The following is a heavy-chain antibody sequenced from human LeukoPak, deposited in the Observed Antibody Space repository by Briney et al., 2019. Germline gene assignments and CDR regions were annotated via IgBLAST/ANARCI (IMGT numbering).Heavy chain of an antibody. CDR2: ISGSGGST. V-gene: IGHV3-23*01. CDR3: VKGRSSGWYGGTDY. Sequence: PGGSLRLSCAASGFTFSSYAMSWVRQAPGKGLEWVSGISGSGGSTYYADSVKGRFTISRDNSKNTLYLQMNSLRAEDTAVYYCVKGRSSGWYGGTDYWGQGTLVTVSS. D-gene: IGHD6-19*01. CDR1: GFTFSSYA. J-gene: IGHJ4*02.